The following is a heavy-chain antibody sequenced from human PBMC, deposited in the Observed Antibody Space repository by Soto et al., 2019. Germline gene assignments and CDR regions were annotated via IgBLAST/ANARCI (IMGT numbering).Heavy chain of an antibody. Sequence: QLQLQESGPGLVKPSETLSLTCTVSGGSISSSSYYWGWIRQPPGKGLEWIGSIYYSGSTYYNPSLKSRVPIPVDTSKNHFSRRLSSVTAAHPAVYYCARHPPAIPPPDHWGKGTQAT. V-gene: IGHV4-39*01. J-gene: IGHJ4*02. CDR1: GGSISSSSYY. CDR3: ARHPPAIPPPDH. D-gene: IGHD2-21*01. CDR2: IYYSGST.